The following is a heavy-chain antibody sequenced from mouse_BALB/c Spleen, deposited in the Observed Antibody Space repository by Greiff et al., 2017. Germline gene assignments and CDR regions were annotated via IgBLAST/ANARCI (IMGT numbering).Heavy chain of an antibody. J-gene: IGHJ4*01. CDR2: INPSTGYT. V-gene: IGHV1-7*01. CDR1: GYTFTSYW. D-gene: IGHD2-3*01. CDR3: ARPDGYFMDY. Sequence: QVQLKESGAELAKPGASVKMSCKASGYTFTSYWMHWVKQRPGQGLEWIGYINPSTGYTEYNQKFKDKATLTADKSSSTAYMQLSSLTSEDSAVYYCARPDGYFMDYWGQGTSVTVSS.